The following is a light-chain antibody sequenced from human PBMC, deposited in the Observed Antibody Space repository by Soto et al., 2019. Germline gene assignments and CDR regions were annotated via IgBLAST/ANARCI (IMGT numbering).Light chain of an antibody. CDR2: DAS. Sequence: EIVLTQSPGTLSLSPGQRATLSCRASQSVSTNYLVWYQQKPGQAPRLLIYDASNRATGIPDRFSGSGSGKDFTLTISRLEPEDFAVYYWQQYGSSPLTFGGGTKVEIK. V-gene: IGKV3-20*01. J-gene: IGKJ4*01. CDR3: QQYGSSPLT. CDR1: QSVSTNY.